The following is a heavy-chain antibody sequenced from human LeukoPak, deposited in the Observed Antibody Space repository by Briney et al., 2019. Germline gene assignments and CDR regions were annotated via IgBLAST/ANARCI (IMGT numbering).Heavy chain of an antibody. CDR1: GGSISSYY. J-gene: IGHJ4*02. V-gene: IGHV4-59*01. CDR2: IFYSGST. D-gene: IGHD3-10*01. CDR3: ARDATATYYYGSGSYPDY. Sequence: SETLSLTCTVSGGSISSYYWSWIRQPPGKGLEWIGYIFYSGSTNYNPSLKSRVTISVDTSKKQLSLKLSSVTAADTAMYYCARDATATYYYGSGSYPDYWGQGTLVTVSS.